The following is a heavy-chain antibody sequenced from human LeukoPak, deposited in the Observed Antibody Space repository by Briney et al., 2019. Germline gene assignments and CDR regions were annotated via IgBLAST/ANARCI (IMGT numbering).Heavy chain of an antibody. CDR1: GFTFDTYS. Sequence: GGSLRLSCAASGFTFDTYSMNWVRQAPGKGLEWVSSISGSSNYVHYADSLKGRFTVSRDNAKNSLFLEISSLRAEDTAVYYCAELGITMIGGVWGKGTTVTISS. CDR2: ISGSSNYV. V-gene: IGHV3-21*01. CDR3: AELGITMIGGV. J-gene: IGHJ6*04. D-gene: IGHD3-10*02.